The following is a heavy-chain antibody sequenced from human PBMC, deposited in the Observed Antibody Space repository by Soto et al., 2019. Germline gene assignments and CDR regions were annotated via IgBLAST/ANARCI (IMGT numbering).Heavy chain of an antibody. CDR1: GFTFRRHA. D-gene: IGHD3-10*01. Sequence: QVQLVASGGGVVQQGRSLTLSCEASGFTFRRHAIQWVRQAPGKGLEWVAVISRDGSNEYYEDSVKGRFTISRDNSKNTLILQLNSLRLEDTAVYYCARSRNGGVADSFDYWGQGTLVTVSS. V-gene: IGHV3-30-3*01. CDR2: ISRDGSNE. CDR3: ARSRNGGVADSFDY. J-gene: IGHJ4*02.